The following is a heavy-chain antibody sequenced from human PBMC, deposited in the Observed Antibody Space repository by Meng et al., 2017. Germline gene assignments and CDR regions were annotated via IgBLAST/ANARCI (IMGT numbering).Heavy chain of an antibody. V-gene: IGHV3-33*01. CDR2: IWYDGSNK. CDR3: AREGQLWARNFDY. J-gene: IGHJ4*02. Sequence: QGQVVESGGGVGQPGRSLRLSCAASGFTFSSYGMHWVRQAPGKGLEWVAVIWYDGSNKYYADSVKGRFTISRDNSKNTLYLQMNSLRAEDTAVYYCAREGQLWARNFDYWGQGTLVTVSS. D-gene: IGHD5-18*01. CDR1: GFTFSSYG.